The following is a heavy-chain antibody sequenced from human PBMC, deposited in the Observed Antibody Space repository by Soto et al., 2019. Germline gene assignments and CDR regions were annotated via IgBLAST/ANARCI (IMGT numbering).Heavy chain of an antibody. Sequence: SLEGDWKXAAGSFSSYAIGWGRQAPGQGLEWMGGIIPIFGTANYAQKFQGRVTITADESTSTAYMELSSLRSEDTAVYYCARDDLASRLVRGYYYYYGMDVWGQGTTVTVSS. V-gene: IGHV1-69*13. CDR1: AGSFSSYA. CDR3: ARDDLASRLVRGYYYYYGMDV. CDR2: IIPIFGTA. D-gene: IGHD6-6*01. J-gene: IGHJ6*02.